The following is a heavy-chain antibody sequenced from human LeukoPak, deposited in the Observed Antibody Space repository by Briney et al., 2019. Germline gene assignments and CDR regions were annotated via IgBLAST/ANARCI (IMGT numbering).Heavy chain of an antibody. V-gene: IGHV4-34*01. D-gene: IGHD3-10*01. Sequence: SETLSLTCAVYGESFSGYYWSWIRQPPGKGLEWIGEIKHSGSTNYNPSLKSRGTISVDTSKNQVSLKLSSVTIGDPGVLYCARGPSYRSYGSGSYYNYWGQGTLVTVSS. CDR1: GESFSGYY. CDR2: IKHSGST. J-gene: IGHJ4*02. CDR3: ARGPSYRSYGSGSYYNY.